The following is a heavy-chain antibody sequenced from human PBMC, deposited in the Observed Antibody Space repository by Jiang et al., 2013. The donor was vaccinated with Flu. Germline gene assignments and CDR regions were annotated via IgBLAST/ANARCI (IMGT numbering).Heavy chain of an antibody. CDR2: INSDGSST. CDR3: AQRLGYYGSGSYSG. J-gene: IGHJ4*02. D-gene: IGHD3-10*01. V-gene: IGHV3-74*01. Sequence: GKGLVWVSRINSDGSSTSYADSVKGRFTISRDNAKNTLYLQMNSLRAEDTAVYYCAQRLGYYGSGSYSGWGQGTLVTVSS.